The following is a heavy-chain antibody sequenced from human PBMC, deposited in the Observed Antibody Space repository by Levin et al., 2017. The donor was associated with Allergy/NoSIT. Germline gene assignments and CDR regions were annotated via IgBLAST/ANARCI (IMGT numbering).Heavy chain of an antibody. CDR2: INHSGST. Sequence: PSETLSLPFSFSFFSFLFSSFLFLLPPPFPFLSFIGEINHSGSTNYNPSLKSRVTISVDTSKNQFSLKLSSVTAADTAVYYCARGPKGWAPARRVDYWGQGTLVTVSS. D-gene: IGHD1-26*01. CDR1: FFSFLFSS. J-gene: IGHJ4*02. CDR3: ARGPKGWAPARRVDY. V-gene: IGHV4-34*01.